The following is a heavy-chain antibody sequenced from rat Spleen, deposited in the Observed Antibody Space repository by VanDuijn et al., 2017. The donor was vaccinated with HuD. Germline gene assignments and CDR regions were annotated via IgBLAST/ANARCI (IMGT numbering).Heavy chain of an antibody. CDR1: GFTFSSFP. CDR3: ARRHYGGY. D-gene: IGHD1-11*01. V-gene: IGHV5-25*01. J-gene: IGHJ2*01. Sequence: EVQLVESGGGLVQPGRSMKLSCAASGFTFSSFPMAWVRQAPTKGLEWVATISTGSDNTYYRDSVRGRFTISRDDAKSTLSLQMDSLRSEDTATYYCARRHYGGYWGQGVMVTVSS. CDR2: ISTGSDNT.